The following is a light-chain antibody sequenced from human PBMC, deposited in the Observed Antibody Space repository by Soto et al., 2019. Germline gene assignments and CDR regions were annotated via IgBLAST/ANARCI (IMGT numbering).Light chain of an antibody. CDR3: QQYGSSPWT. V-gene: IGKV3-20*01. CDR1: QTIRSNY. CDR2: GAS. J-gene: IGKJ1*01. Sequence: ETVLTQSPGTLSLSPGERATLSCRASQTIRSNYLAWYRQTPGQAPRLLIYGASNRATGIADRFSGSGSGPDFTLIISRLEPEDFALHYCQQYGSSPWTFGQGTKVEIK.